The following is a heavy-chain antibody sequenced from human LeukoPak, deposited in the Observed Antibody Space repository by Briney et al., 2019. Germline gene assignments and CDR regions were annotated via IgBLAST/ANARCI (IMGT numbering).Heavy chain of an antibody. Sequence: GGSLRLSCAASGFPFSTYAMNWVRQAPGKGLEWVSVITGSGGFTQYADSVKGRFTISKDNSKNTVYLQMNSLRVEDTALYYCVRSLDYWGQGTLVTVSS. CDR2: ITGSGGFT. CDR1: GFPFSTYA. CDR3: VRSLDY. J-gene: IGHJ4*02. V-gene: IGHV3-23*01.